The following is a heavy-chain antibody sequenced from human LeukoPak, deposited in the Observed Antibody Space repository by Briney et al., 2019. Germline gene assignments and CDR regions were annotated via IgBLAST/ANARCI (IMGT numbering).Heavy chain of an antibody. V-gene: IGHV1-18*01. CDR2: ISAYNGNT. CDR3: AIVNSDDTSRRRNRYYYYYMDV. J-gene: IGHJ6*03. Sequence: ASVKVSCKASGYTFTSYGISWVRQAPGQGLEWMGWISAYNGNTNYAQKLQGRVTMTTDTSTSTAYMELRSLRSDDTAVYYCAIVNSDDTSRRRNRYYYYYMDVWGKGTTVTVS. D-gene: IGHD3-22*01. CDR1: GYTFTSYG.